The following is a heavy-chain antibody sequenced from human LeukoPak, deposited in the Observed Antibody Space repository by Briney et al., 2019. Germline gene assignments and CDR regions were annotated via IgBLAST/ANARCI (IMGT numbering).Heavy chain of an antibody. CDR3: AKDSNDYGDYNYFDF. V-gene: IGHV3-33*06. Sequence: PGGSLRLSXAASGFTFSSCHIHWVRQAPGKGLEWVALVWHDGSKTYYADSVKGRFTVSRDNSKNTLYLQMNSLRAEDTAVYYCAKDSNDYGDYNYFDFWGQGTLVTVSS. CDR2: VWHDGSKT. D-gene: IGHD4-17*01. J-gene: IGHJ4*02. CDR1: GFTFSSCH.